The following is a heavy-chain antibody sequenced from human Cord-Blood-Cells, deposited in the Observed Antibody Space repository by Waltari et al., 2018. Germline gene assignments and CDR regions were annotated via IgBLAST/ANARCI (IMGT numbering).Heavy chain of an antibody. Sequence: EVQLVESGGGLVQPGGSLRLSCAASGFTVSSNYMSWVRQAPGKGLEWVSVIYSGGSTYYADSGKCRFTISRHNSKNTLYLQMNSLRAEDTAVYYCAGIAAAGNDAFDIWGQGTMVTVSS. V-gene: IGHV3-53*04. CDR3: AGIAAAGNDAFDI. CDR2: IYSGGST. J-gene: IGHJ3*02. CDR1: GFTVSSNY. D-gene: IGHD6-13*01.